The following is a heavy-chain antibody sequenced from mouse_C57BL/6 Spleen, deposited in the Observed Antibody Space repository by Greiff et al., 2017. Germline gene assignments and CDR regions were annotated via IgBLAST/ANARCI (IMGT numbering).Heavy chain of an antibody. CDR2: IDPSDSYT. Sequence: QVQLKQPGAELVRPGTSVKLSCKASGYTFTSYWMHWVKQRPGQGLEWIGVIDPSDSYTNYNQKLKGKATLTVDTSSSTAYMQLSSLTSEDSAVYYCARRGHYYGSSDYFDYWGQGTTLTVSS. D-gene: IGHD1-1*01. V-gene: IGHV1-59*01. CDR1: GYTFTSYW. CDR3: ARRGHYYGSSDYFDY. J-gene: IGHJ2*01.